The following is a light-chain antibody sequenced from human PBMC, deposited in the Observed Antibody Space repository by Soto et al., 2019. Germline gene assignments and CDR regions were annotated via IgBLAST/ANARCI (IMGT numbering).Light chain of an antibody. V-gene: IGKV1-5*01. Sequence: DIQMTQSPSTLSASVGDRVTITCRASQSISSWLAWYQQKPGKAPKLLIYDASSLESGVPSRFSGSGSGTEFTLTISSLQPDDFVTYYCQQYNSYPYVTFGQGAKVDIK. CDR3: QQYNSYPYVT. J-gene: IGKJ1*01. CDR1: QSISSW. CDR2: DAS.